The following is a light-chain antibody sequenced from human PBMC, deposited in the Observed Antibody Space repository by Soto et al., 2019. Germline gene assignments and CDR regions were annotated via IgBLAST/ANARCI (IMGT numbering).Light chain of an antibody. J-gene: IGKJ5*01. CDR3: QQYGSSLIT. CDR2: GAS. Sequence: EIVMTQSPATLSMSPGERATLSCMASRSITSSVAWYQQIPGQAPRLLIYGASSRATGIPDRFSGSGSGTDFTLTISRLEPEDFAVYYCQQYGSSLITFGQGTRLEIK. CDR1: RSITSS. V-gene: IGKV3-20*01.